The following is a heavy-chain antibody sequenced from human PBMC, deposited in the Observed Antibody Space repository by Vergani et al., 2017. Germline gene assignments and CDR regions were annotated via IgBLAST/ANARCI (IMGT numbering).Heavy chain of an antibody. J-gene: IGHJ4*02. Sequence: EVQLVQSGAEVRKPGESLKISCKASGYFFTSNWIVWVRQVPGKGLEWMGNIFPGDSDTVYSPSFQGQVTISADKSLNTAYLQWRSLKASDTAMYYCARASAAAEDSWGQGTLVSVSS. CDR1: GYFFTSNW. CDR2: IFPGDSDT. V-gene: IGHV5-51*01. CDR3: ARASAAAEDS. D-gene: IGHD6-13*01.